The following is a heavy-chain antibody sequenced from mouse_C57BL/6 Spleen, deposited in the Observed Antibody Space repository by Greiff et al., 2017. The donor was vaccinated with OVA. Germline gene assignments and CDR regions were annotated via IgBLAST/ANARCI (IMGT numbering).Heavy chain of an antibody. J-gene: IGHJ1*03. D-gene: IGHD2-14*01. Sequence: EVQVVESGEGLVKPGGSLKLSCAASGFTFSSYAMSWVRQTPEKRLEWVAYISSGGDYIYYADTVKGRFTISRDKARNTLYLQMSSLKSEDTAMYYCTRDRPGYFDVWGTGTTVTVSS. V-gene: IGHV5-9-1*02. CDR2: ISSGGDYI. CDR1: GFTFSSYA. CDR3: TRDRPGYFDV.